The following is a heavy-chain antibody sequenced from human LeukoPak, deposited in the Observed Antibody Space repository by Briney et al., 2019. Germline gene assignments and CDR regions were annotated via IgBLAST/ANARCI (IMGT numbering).Heavy chain of an antibody. CDR2: ISAY. J-gene: IGHJ4*02. CDR3: ARRFNYYDSSGYYQGFYFDY. CDR1: GYTFTSYG. D-gene: IGHD3-22*01. Sequence: ASVKVSCKASGYTFTSYGIKGVRQAPGQGLEWMGWISAYAQKFQGRVTMTIDTSTGTAYMELRSLRSDDTAVYYCARRFNYYDSSGYYQGFYFDYWGLGTLVTVSS. V-gene: IGHV1-18*01.